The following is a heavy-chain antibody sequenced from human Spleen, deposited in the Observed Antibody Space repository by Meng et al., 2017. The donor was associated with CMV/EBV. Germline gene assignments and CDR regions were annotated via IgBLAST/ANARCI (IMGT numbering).Heavy chain of an antibody. V-gene: IGHV4-4*02. D-gene: IGHD2-21*02. CDR1: GGSISSSNL. J-gene: IGHJ4*02. CDR2: IYHSGST. CDR3: ARIERRRILKYCGSDCSTTDY. Sequence: QVQPQESSAGVVKPSGTISLICAVSGGSISSSNLWTWVRQVPGKGLEWIGEIYHSGSTNYNPSLKSRVTILVDKFKNQFSLKVGSVTAADTAVYYCARIERRRILKYCGSDCSTTDYWGQGTLVTVSS.